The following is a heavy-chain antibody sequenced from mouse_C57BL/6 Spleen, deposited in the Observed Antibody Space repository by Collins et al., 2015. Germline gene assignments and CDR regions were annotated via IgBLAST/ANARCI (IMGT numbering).Heavy chain of an antibody. CDR1: GYTFTSYV. V-gene: IGHV1-14*01. D-gene: IGHD2-1*01. Sequence: EVQLQQFGPELVKPGASVKMSCKASGYTFTSYVMHWVKQKPGQGLEWIGYINPYNDGTKYNEKFKGKATLTSDKSSSTAYMELSSLTSEDSAVYYCARERAYGNYAMDYWGQGTSVTVSS. CDR3: ARERAYGNYAMDY. CDR2: INPYNDGT. J-gene: IGHJ4*01.